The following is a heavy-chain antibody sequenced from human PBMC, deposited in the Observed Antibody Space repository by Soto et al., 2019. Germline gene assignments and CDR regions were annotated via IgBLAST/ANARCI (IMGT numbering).Heavy chain of an antibody. CDR3: ARPGPCSSTSCPDAFDN. Sequence: PGETLKISWEGSGYSFTSYWIGYGRPVPGQGLKWMGIIYPGDSDTRYSPSFQGQVTISADKSISTAYLQWSSLRASDTAMYYCARPGPCSSTSCPDAFDNWGQGTM. D-gene: IGHD2-2*01. CDR2: IYPGDSDT. V-gene: IGHV5-51*01. CDR1: GYSFTSYW. J-gene: IGHJ3*02.